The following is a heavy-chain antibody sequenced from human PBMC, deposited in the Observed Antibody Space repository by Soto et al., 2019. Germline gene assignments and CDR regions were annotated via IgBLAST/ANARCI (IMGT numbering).Heavy chain of an antibody. V-gene: IGHV4-39*01. D-gene: IGHD3-10*01. Sequence: NPSETLSLTCTVSGDSISSSSYYWGWIRQPPGKGLEWIGSIHYTGSTYYNPSLRSRVTISVDTSNNQFSLKVNSVTAADTAVYYCVPTTYGSGSYYRHWGQGTLVTVSS. CDR3: VPTTYGSGSYYRH. CDR2: IHYTGST. CDR1: GDSISSSSYY. J-gene: IGHJ4*02.